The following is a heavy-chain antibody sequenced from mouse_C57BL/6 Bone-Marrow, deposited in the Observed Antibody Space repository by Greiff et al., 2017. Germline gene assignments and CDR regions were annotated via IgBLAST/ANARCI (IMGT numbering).Heavy chain of an antibody. Sequence: VQLQQSGAELVMPGASVKLSCKASGYNFKDYYMHWVKQRPEQGLEWIGRIDPEDGDTEYDPKFQGKATMTADTSSNTAYLQLSSLTSEDAAVYDCTITTLREFANWGRGTLATVSA. CDR3: TITTLREFAN. D-gene: IGHD1-1*01. V-gene: IGHV14-1*01. CDR2: IDPEDGDT. J-gene: IGHJ3*01. CDR1: GYNFKDYY.